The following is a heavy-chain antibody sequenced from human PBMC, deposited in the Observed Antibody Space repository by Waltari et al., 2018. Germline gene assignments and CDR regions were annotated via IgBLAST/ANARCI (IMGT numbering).Heavy chain of an antibody. J-gene: IGHJ4*02. CDR1: GFTFSNAW. D-gene: IGHD6-25*01. V-gene: IGHV3-15*01. CDR3: TSAHIAAAGLFDY. Sequence: EVQLVESGGGLVKPGGSLRLSCAASGFTFSNAWMSWVRQAPGKGLAWVGRSKSKTDGGTTDYAAPVKGRFTISRDESKNTLYLQMNSLKPEDTALYYCTSAHIAAAGLFDYWGQGTLVTVSS. CDR2: SKSKTDGGTT.